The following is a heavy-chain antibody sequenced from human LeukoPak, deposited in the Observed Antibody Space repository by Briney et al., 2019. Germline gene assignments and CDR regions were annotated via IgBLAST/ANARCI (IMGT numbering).Heavy chain of an antibody. J-gene: IGHJ4*02. V-gene: IGHV3-7*04. CDR1: GFTFSTYG. CDR2: MKGDGSDK. D-gene: IGHD6-19*01. CDR3: ARDEGSGWFVY. Sequence: PGGSLRLSCAAPGFTFSTYGMSGVRQAPGKGLEWVANMKGDGSDKNYVDSAKGRFTIYGDNAKNSMYLQMNRLRDDDSAVYYCARDEGSGWFVYWGQGILVIVSS.